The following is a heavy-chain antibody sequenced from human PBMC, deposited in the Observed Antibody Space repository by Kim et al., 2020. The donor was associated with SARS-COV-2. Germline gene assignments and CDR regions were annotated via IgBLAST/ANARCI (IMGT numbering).Heavy chain of an antibody. D-gene: IGHD3-10*01. Sequence: SETLSLTCTVSGGSISSGSYYWSWIRQPAGKGLEWIGRIYTSGSTNYNPSLKSRVTISVDTSKNQFSLKLSSVTAADTAVYYCARESLLWFGELLNAFDIWGQGTMVTVSS. V-gene: IGHV4-61*02. CDR2: IYTSGST. CDR3: ARESLLWFGELLNAFDI. CDR1: GGSISSGSYY. J-gene: IGHJ3*02.